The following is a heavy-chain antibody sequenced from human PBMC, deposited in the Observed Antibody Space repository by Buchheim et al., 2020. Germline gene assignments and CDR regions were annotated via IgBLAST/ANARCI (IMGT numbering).Heavy chain of an antibody. V-gene: IGHV4-4*02. Sequence: QVQLQESGPGLVKPSGTLSLTCAVSGGSISSSNWWNWVRQPPGKGLEWIGEVYPSGSTNYNPSLKSRDTISLDKSKNQFSLKVNSLTAADTAVYYCARGETTKWYFDLWGRGTL. CDR2: VYPSGST. CDR3: ARGETTKWYFDL. D-gene: IGHD4-17*01. J-gene: IGHJ2*01. CDR1: GGSISSSNW.